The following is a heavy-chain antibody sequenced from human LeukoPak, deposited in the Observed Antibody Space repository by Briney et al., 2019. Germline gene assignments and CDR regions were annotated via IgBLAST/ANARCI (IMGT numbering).Heavy chain of an antibody. V-gene: IGHV3-30*02. CDR2: IRDDGSNK. J-gene: IGHJ4*02. CDR1: GFTFSSYG. D-gene: IGHD2-15*01. Sequence: GGSLRLSCAASGFTFSSYGMHWVRQAPGKGLEGVAFIRDDGSNKYYADSVKGRFTISRDNSKNTLYLQMNSLRAEDTAVYYCAKAPSGGSWRFDYWGQGTLVTVSS. CDR3: AKAPSGGSWRFDY.